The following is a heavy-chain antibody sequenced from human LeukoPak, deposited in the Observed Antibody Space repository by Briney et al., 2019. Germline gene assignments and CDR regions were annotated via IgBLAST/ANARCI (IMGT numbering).Heavy chain of an antibody. V-gene: IGHV3-23*01. CDR1: GFIFNSYA. J-gene: IGHJ4*02. CDR2: ISGSGGST. D-gene: IGHD6-19*01. CDR3: AKDRSQWLLACDRY. Sequence: PGGSLRLSCAASGFIFNSYAMSWVRQAPGKGLEWVSAISGSGGSTYYADSVKGRFTISRDNSKNTLYLQMNSLRAEDTAVYYCAKDRSQWLLACDRYWGQGTLVTVSS.